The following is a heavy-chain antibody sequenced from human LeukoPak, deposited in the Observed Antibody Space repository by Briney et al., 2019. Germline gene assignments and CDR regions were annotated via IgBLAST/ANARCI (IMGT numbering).Heavy chain of an antibody. Sequence: GGSLRLSCAASGFTFDDYAMHWVRQAPGKGLEWVSGISWNSDSIDYADSVKGRFTISRDNAKNSLYLQMNSLRAEDMALYYCAKGGGRLIYYYYMDVWGKGTTVTVSS. J-gene: IGHJ6*03. CDR3: AKGGGRLIYYYYMDV. CDR1: GFTFDDYA. CDR2: ISWNSDSI. V-gene: IGHV3-9*03. D-gene: IGHD3-10*01.